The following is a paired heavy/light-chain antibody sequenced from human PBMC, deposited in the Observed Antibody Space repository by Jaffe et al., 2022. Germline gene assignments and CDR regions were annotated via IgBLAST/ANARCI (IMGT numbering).Heavy chain of an antibody. V-gene: IGHV4-61*02. J-gene: IGHJ4*02. CDR2: IGGRGSI. Sequence: QVQLQESGPGLVKPSQTLSLTCTVSGGSINSGGYYWSWIRQSAGKGLEWIGRTYIGGRGSINYNPSLKSRVTISVDTSKNQFTLKLTSVTTADTAVYYCARDKASRGYSGYDWCYFDYWGQGILVTVSS. D-gene: IGHD5-12*01. CDR1: GGSINSGGYY. CDR3: ARDKASRGYSGYDWCYFDY.
Light chain of an antibody. V-gene: IGKV1-39*01. CDR1: QSIDTY. CDR2: AAS. Sequence: DIQMTQSPSSLSASVGDRVTITCRASQSIDTYLNWYQQQPGQAPKLLIYAASTLQSGVPSRFSGSGSETDFTLTISSLQPEDFATYYCQQSDTTPWTFGQGTKVDI. CDR3: QQSDTTPWT. J-gene: IGKJ1*01.